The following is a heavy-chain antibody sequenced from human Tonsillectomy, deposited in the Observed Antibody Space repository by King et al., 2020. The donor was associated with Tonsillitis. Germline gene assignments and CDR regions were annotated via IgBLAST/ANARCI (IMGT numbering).Heavy chain of an antibody. CDR3: ARDRSYCSSTSCHPEFAF. Sequence: QLVQSGAEVKKPGASVKVSCKTSGYTFTGYYMHWVRQAPGQGLEWMGWLNPIIGGTNYAQKFQGRVTMTRDTSIGTAYLELSRLRSDDTAVYFCARDRSYCSSTSCHPEFAFWGQGTLVTVSS. D-gene: IGHD2-2*01. CDR2: LNPIIGGT. V-gene: IGHV1-2*02. J-gene: IGHJ4*02. CDR1: GYTFTGYY.